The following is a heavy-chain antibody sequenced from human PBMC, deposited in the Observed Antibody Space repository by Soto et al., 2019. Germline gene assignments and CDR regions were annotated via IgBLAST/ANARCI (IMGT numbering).Heavy chain of an antibody. V-gene: IGHV1-2*02. J-gene: IGHJ4*02. Sequence: ASVKVSCKASGYTFTNYYIHWVRQAPGQGLEWMGWINPNSGGTKYAQKFQGRVTMTRDTSIRTAYMDLTRLRPDDTAVYYCARQLAYCGGDCYTEPIDYWGQGTLVTVSS. D-gene: IGHD2-21*02. CDR2: INPNSGGT. CDR3: ARQLAYCGGDCYTEPIDY. CDR1: GYTFTNYY.